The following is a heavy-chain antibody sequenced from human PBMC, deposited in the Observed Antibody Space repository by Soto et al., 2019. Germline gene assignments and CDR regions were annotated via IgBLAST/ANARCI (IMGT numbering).Heavy chain of an antibody. V-gene: IGHV1-3*01. Sequence: SVKGSCKASGYTFTSYAMHWVRQAPVQRLEWMGWINAGNGNTKYSQKFQGRVTITRDTSASTAYMELSSLRSEDTAVYYCARSTYYYDSSGYYYFDYYGMDVWGQGTTVIVSS. CDR2: INAGNGNT. D-gene: IGHD3-22*01. CDR1: GYTFTSYA. J-gene: IGHJ6*02. CDR3: ARSTYYYDSSGYYYFDYYGMDV.